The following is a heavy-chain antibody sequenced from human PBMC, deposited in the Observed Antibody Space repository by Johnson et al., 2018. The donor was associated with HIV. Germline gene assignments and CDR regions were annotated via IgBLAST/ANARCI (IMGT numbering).Heavy chain of an antibody. CDR2: ISHDGSHK. D-gene: IGHD6-13*01. Sequence: QVQLVESGGGVVQPGRSLRLSCAASGFTFSSMHWDRQAPGKGLEWGAVISHDGSHKYYADSVKGRFSLSRDNSKNTLYLQMNSLRAEDTAVYYCAKGHCIAAAGEWDAFDIWGQGTVVTVSS. J-gene: IGHJ3*02. CDR3: AKGHCIAAAGEWDAFDI. V-gene: IGHV3-30*18. CDR1: GFTFSS.